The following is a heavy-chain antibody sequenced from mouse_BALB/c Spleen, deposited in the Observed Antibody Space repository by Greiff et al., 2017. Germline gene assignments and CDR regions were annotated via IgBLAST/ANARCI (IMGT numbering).Heavy chain of an antibody. CDR3: AMAYDYDVLYAMDY. CDR2: ISSGGST. CDR1: GFTFSSYA. Sequence: EVMLVESGGGLVKPGGSLKLSCAASGFTFSSYAMSWVRQTPEKRLEWVASISSGGSTYYPDSVKGRFTISRDNARNILYLQMSSLRSEDTAMYYCAMAYDYDVLYAMDYWGQGTSVTVSS. J-gene: IGHJ4*01. D-gene: IGHD2-4*01. V-gene: IGHV5-6-5*01.